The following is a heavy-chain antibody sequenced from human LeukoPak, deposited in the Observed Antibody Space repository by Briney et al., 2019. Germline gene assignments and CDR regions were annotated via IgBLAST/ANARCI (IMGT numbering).Heavy chain of an antibody. CDR3: ASGKPTFQYYYDSSGYLTS. V-gene: IGHV4-59*01. Sequence: SETLSLTCTVSGGSISSYYWSWIRQLPGKGLEWIGYIYYSGSTNYNPSLKSRVTISVDTSKNQFSLKLSSVTAADTAVYYCASGKPTFQYYYDSSGYLTSWGQGTLVTVSP. D-gene: IGHD3-22*01. CDR2: IYYSGST. CDR1: GGSISSYY. J-gene: IGHJ4*02.